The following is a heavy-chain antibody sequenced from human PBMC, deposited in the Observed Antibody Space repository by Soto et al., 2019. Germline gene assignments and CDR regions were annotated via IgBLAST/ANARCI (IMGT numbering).Heavy chain of an antibody. V-gene: IGHV1-18*01. CDR3: ARDQEVRQQLAKYYYYGMDV. J-gene: IGHJ6*02. CDR1: GYTFTSYG. Sequence: GASVKVSCKASGYTFTSYGISWVQQAPGQGLEWMGWISAYNGNTNYAQKLQGRVTMTTDTSTSTAYMELRSLRSDDTAVYYCARDQEVRQQLAKYYYYGMDVWGQGTTVTVSS. D-gene: IGHD6-13*01. CDR2: ISAYNGNT.